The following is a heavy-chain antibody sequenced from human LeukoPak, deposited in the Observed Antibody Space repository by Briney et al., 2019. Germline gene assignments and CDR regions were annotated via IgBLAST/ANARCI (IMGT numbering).Heavy chain of an antibody. CDR1: GFTFSSYS. Sequence: PGGSLRLACAASGFTFSSYSMSCVRQAPGKGMEWLSSIRSSSSHIYYADSVKGRLTISRDNAKNSLYLQMNSLRAEDTAVYYCATWSYGDYWGQGTLVTVSS. V-gene: IGHV3-21*01. CDR3: ATWSYGDY. CDR2: IRSSSSHI. D-gene: IGHD5-18*01. J-gene: IGHJ4*02.